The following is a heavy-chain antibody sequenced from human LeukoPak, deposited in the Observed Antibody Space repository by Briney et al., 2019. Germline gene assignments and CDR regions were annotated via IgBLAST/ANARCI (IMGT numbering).Heavy chain of an antibody. CDR1: GGSISRYY. Sequence: PSETLSLTCTVSGGSISRYYWSWVRQPPGKGLEWLGYIYYSGSTNYNPSLKSRVTISLDTSNNQFSLRVTSVTAADTAVYYCASCGGAMDPRFDYWGQGSLVTVYS. V-gene: IGHV4-59*01. CDR3: ASCGGAMDPRFDY. CDR2: IYYSGST. J-gene: IGHJ4*02. D-gene: IGHD3-10*01.